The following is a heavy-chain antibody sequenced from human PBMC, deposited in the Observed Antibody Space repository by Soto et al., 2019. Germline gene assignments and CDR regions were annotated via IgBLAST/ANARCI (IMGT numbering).Heavy chain of an antibody. CDR2: ISWNSGSI. D-gene: IGHD3-3*01. V-gene: IGHV3-9*01. CDR1: GFTFDDYA. J-gene: IGHJ6*02. CDR3: AKDNGRFLEWSLPSGYGMDV. Sequence: PGGSLRLSCAASGFTFDDYAMHWVRQAPGKGLELVSGISWNSGSIGYADSVKGRFTISRDNAKNSLYLQMNSLRAEDTALYYCAKDNGRFLEWSLPSGYGMDVWGQGTTVTVSS.